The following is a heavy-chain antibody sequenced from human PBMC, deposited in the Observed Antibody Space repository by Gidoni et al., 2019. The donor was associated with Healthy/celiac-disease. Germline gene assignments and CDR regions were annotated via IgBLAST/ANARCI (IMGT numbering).Heavy chain of an antibody. V-gene: IGHV3-43*02. D-gene: IGHD2-21*02. Sequence: EVQLVESGGGVVQPGGSLRLSCAASGFAFDDYAMHWVRQAPGKGLECVSLISGDGGSTYYADSVKGRFTISRDNSNNSLYLQMNSLRTEDTALYYCAKDMYSAYCGGDCYHDDAFDIWGQGTMVTVSS. CDR3: AKDMYSAYCGGDCYHDDAFDI. CDR2: ISGDGGST. J-gene: IGHJ3*02. CDR1: GFAFDDYA.